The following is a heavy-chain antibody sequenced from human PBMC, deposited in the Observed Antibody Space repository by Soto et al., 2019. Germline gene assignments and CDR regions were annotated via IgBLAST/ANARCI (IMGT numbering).Heavy chain of an antibody. D-gene: IGHD2-21*02. Sequence: GASVKVSCKVSGYTLTELSMHWVRQAPGKGLEWMGGFDPEDGETIYAQKFQGRVTMTEDTSTDTAYMELSSLRSEDTAVYYCATSMLVVVTAMFDYWGQGTLVTVSS. V-gene: IGHV1-24*01. CDR2: FDPEDGET. CDR3: ATSMLVVVTAMFDY. CDR1: GYTLTELS. J-gene: IGHJ4*02.